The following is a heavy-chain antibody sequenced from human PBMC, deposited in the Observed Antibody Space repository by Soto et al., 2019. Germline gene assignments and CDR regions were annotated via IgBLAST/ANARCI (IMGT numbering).Heavy chain of an antibody. D-gene: IGHD6-13*01. CDR1: GYTFTGYY. CDR3: ARDPSVIAAALFSGMDV. CDR2: INPNSGGT. Sequence: ASVKVSCKASGYTFTGYYMHWVRQAPGQGLGWMGWINPNSGGTNYAQKFQGRVTMTRDTSISTAYMELSRLRSDDTAVYYCARDPSVIAAALFSGMDVWGQGTTVTVSS. V-gene: IGHV1-2*02. J-gene: IGHJ6*02.